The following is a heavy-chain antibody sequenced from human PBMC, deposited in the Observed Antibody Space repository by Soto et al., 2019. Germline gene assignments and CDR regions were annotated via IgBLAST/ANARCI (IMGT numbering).Heavy chain of an antibody. D-gene: IGHD3-3*01. CDR2: IYPGDSDT. Sequence: PGESLKISCKGSGYSFTSYWIGWVRQMPGKGLEWMGIIYPGDSDTRYSPSFQGQVTISADKSISTAYLQWSSLKASDTAMYYCASGNPTIFGVVPGAYYYGTDVWGQGTTVTVSS. CDR1: GYSFTSYW. V-gene: IGHV5-51*01. CDR3: ASGNPTIFGVVPGAYYYGTDV. J-gene: IGHJ6*02.